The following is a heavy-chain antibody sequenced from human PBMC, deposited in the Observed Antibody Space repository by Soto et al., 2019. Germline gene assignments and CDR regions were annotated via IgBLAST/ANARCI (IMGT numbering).Heavy chain of an antibody. Sequence: PSETLSLTCTVTGDSISSRSYYWGWIRQPPGKGLEWIGSTYYSGSTYNNPSLRSRVSMSIDTSKDQFSLKLKSVTAADTALYFCARQRTSVVTQAYFGVWGPGSLVTVSS. D-gene: IGHD2-21*02. J-gene: IGHJ4*02. CDR1: GDSISSRSYY. CDR3: ARQRTSVVTQAYFGV. V-gene: IGHV4-39*01. CDR2: TYYSGST.